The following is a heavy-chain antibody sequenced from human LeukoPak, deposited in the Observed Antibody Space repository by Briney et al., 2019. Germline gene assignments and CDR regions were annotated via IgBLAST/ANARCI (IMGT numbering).Heavy chain of an antibody. CDR2: NYYSGST. V-gene: IGHV4-59*01. Sequence: SETLSLTCTVSGGYISSYYWSWIRQPPGKGLEWIGYNYYSGSTNYNPSLKRRVSISVDTSKNQFSLKLNSVTAADTAVYYCARGGSLPGGPPLWGQGTLVTVSS. J-gene: IGHJ4*02. CDR1: GGYISSYY. D-gene: IGHD4-17*01. CDR3: ARGGSLPGGPPL.